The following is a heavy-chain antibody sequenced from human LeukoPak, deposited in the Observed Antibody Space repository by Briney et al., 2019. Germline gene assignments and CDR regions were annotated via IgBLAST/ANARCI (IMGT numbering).Heavy chain of an antibody. CDR3: AKDDAWLQFND. Sequence: PGGSLRLSCAASGFTFSSHGMNWVRQAPGKGLEWISGISPSADITYDADSVKGRFTISRDNSENTVYLHMSSLRAGDTAVYFCAKDDAWLQFNDWGQGTLVTVSS. J-gene: IGHJ4*02. D-gene: IGHD5-24*01. CDR1: GFTFSSHG. V-gene: IGHV3-23*01. CDR2: ISPSADIT.